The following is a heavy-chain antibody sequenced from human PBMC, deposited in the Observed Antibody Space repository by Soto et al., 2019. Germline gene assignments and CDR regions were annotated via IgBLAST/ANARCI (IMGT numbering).Heavy chain of an antibody. D-gene: IGHD6-13*01. J-gene: IGHJ6*02. CDR1: GFTFSSYS. CDR3: ARDRVGIAAAGTGAYYYYGMDV. V-gene: IGHV3-21*01. Sequence: ESGGGLVKPGGSLRLSCAASGFTFSSYSMNWVRQAPGKGLEWVSSISSSSSYIYYADSVKGRFTISRDNAKNSLYLQMNSLRAEDTAVYYCARDRVGIAAAGTGAYYYYGMDVWGQGTTVTVSS. CDR2: ISSSSSYI.